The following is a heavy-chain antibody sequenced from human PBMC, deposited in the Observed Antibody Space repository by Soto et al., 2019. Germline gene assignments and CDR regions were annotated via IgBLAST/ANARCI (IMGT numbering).Heavy chain of an antibody. V-gene: IGHV6-1*01. J-gene: IGHJ5*02. CDR3: ARGNRRVTIFGVVPNWFDP. D-gene: IGHD3-3*01. Sequence: SQTLSLTCAISGDSVSSNSAAWNWIRQSPSRGLEWLGRTYYRSKWYNDYAVSVKSRITINPDTSKNQFSLQLNSVTPEGTAVYYCARGNRRVTIFGVVPNWFDPWGQGTLVTVSS. CDR2: TYYRSKWYN. CDR1: GDSVSSNSAA.